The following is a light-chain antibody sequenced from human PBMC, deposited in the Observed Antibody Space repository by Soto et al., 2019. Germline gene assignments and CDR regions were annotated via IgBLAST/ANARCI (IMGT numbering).Light chain of an antibody. CDR3: QQYNSYSSIT. J-gene: IGKJ5*01. CDR2: KSS. V-gene: IGKV1-5*03. CDR1: QGISSW. Sequence: SPSMLSAFVGDRVTITCRASQGISSWLAWYQQKPGKAPKLLIYKSSSLQSGVPSRFSGSGSGTEFTLTISSLQPDDFATYYCQQYNSYSSITFGQGTRLEIK.